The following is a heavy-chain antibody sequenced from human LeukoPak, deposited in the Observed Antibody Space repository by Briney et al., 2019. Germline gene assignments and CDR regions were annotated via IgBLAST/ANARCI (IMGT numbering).Heavy chain of an antibody. J-gene: IGHJ4*02. Sequence: GGSLRLSCAASGFTFSSYAMSWVRQAPGKGLEWVSYISSSGSTIYYADSVKGRFTISRDNSKNTLYLQMNSLRAEDTAVYSCAGYGSGSYYTSDYWGQGTLVTVSS. CDR3: AGYGSGSYYTSDY. CDR1: GFTFSSYA. CDR2: ISSSGSTI. D-gene: IGHD3-10*01. V-gene: IGHV3-48*01.